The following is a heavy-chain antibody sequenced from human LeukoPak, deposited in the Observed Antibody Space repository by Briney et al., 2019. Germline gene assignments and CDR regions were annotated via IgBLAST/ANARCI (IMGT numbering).Heavy chain of an antibody. CDR1: GFTFGSYA. Sequence: GRSLRLSCAASGFTFGSYAMHWVRQAPGKGLEWVAFISYDGSNKYYADSVKGRFTISRDNSKNTLYLQMDSLRSEDTAVYYCASELRIYDSGSQYSQHWGQGTLVTVSS. J-gene: IGHJ1*01. CDR3: ASELRIYDSGSQYSQH. D-gene: IGHD6-19*01. CDR2: ISYDGSNK. V-gene: IGHV3-30*04.